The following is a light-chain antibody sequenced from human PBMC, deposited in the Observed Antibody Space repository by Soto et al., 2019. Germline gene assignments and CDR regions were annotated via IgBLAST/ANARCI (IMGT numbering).Light chain of an antibody. Sequence: DTQMTQSPSTLSASVGDRVTITCRASQSISTWLAWYQQKPGKAPKLLIYKASSLQSGVPSRFSGSGSGTEFTLTISSLQPDDFAAYYCQQYNSLSPLTFGGGTKVEIK. CDR3: QQYNSLSPLT. V-gene: IGKV1-5*03. CDR1: QSISTW. CDR2: KAS. J-gene: IGKJ4*01.